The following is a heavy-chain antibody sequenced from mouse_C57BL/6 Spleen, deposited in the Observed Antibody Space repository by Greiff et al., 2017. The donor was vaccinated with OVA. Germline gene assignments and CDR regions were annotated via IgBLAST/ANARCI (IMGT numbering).Heavy chain of an antibody. CDR1: GFNIKDYY. CDR3: ARLLCYGSSQYYFDY. D-gene: IGHD1-1*01. J-gene: IGHJ2*01. CDR2: IDPEDGET. V-gene: IGHV14-2*01. Sequence: EVQLQQSGAELVKPGASVKLSCTASGFNIKDYYMHWVKQRTEQGLEWIGRIDPEDGETKYAPKFQGKATITADTSSNTAYLQLSSLTSEDTAVYYCARLLCYGSSQYYFDYWGQGTTLTVSS.